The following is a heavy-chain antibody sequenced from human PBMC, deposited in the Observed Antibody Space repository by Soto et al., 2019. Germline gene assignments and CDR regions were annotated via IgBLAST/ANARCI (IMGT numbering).Heavy chain of an antibody. CDR2: MNPNSGNT. J-gene: IGHJ4*02. CDR1: GYTFTSYD. Sequence: ASVKVFCKASGYTFTSYDINWVRQATGQGLEWMGWMNPNSGNTGYAQKFQGRVTMTRNTSISTAYMELSSLRSEDTAVYYCARGADYDYIWGSYRPYYFDYWGQGTLVTVSS. CDR3: ARGADYDYIWGSYRPYYFDY. V-gene: IGHV1-8*01. D-gene: IGHD3-16*02.